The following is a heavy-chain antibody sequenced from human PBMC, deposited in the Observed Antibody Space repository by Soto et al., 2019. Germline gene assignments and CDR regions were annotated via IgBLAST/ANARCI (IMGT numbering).Heavy chain of an antibody. CDR3: ARAPYSSSSFFLDY. V-gene: IGHV1-46*01. CDR1: GYRFTAYF. CDR2: VHPSGGNT. Sequence: AAVEVSCKASGYRFTAYFMYWVRQAPGQGLEWMGIVHPSGGNTNYAQKFQGRVTMTWDTSTTTVYMELSSLRSDDTAVYYCARAPYSSSSFFLDYWGQGTPVTVSS. D-gene: IGHD6-6*01. J-gene: IGHJ4*02.